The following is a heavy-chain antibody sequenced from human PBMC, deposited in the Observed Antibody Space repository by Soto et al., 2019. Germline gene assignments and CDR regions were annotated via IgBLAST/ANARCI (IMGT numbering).Heavy chain of an antibody. J-gene: IGHJ4*02. D-gene: IGHD1-1*01. Sequence: GGSLRLSCAASGFNLGSYWMHWVRQAPGKGLVWVSRINDYGTTINYAESVEGRFTISRDDAKSEVYLQMNNLRAEDTAVYYCARGGLEPFDYWGRGALVTVSS. CDR1: GFNLGSYW. V-gene: IGHV3-74*01. CDR3: ARGGLEPFDY. CDR2: INDYGTTI.